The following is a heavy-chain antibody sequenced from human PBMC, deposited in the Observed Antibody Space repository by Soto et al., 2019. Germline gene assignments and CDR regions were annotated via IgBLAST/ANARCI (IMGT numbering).Heavy chain of an antibody. CDR1: GFTFSSYA. D-gene: IGHD3-22*01. CDR2: ISSSGGIT. Sequence: EVQLLESGGDLIQPGGSLRLSCAASGFTFSSYAMSWVRQPPGKWLGWVSAISSSGGITFYADSVKGRFTISRDNSRNTLYLQMNSLRAEDTAIYYCAKYQPMTQPRPYFDYWGQGTLVTVSS. V-gene: IGHV3-23*01. J-gene: IGHJ4*02. CDR3: AKYQPMTQPRPYFDY.